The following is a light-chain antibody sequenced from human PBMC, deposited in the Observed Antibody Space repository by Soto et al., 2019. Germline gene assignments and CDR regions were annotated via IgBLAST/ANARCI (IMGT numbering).Light chain of an antibody. CDR1: QDIRSW. CDR2: AAS. CDR3: QQANNFPET. J-gene: IGKJ1*01. Sequence: DIQMTQSPSSVSASVGDRVTITCRAGQDIRSWLAWYQQQPGKAPKLLIYAASTLQSGVPSRFSGSGSGTDFTLTISSLQPEDFATYYCQQANNFPETFGQGTKVEIK. V-gene: IGKV1-12*01.